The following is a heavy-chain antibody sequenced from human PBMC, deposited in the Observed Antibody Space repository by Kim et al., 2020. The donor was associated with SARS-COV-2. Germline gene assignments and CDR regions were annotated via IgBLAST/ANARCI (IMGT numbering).Heavy chain of an antibody. V-gene: IGHV4-34*01. CDR2: INHSGST. CDR1: GGSFSGYY. D-gene: IGHD3-10*01. Sequence: SETLSLTCAVYGGSFSGYYWSWIRQPPGKGLEWIGEINHSGSTNYNPSLKSRVTISVDTSKNQFSLKLSSVTAADTAVYYCARGLLNYWGQGTLVTVSS. J-gene: IGHJ4*02. CDR3: ARGLLNY.